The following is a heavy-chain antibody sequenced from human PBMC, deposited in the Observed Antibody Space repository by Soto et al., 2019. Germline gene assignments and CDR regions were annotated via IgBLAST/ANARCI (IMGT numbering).Heavy chain of an antibody. D-gene: IGHD6-13*01. CDR2: ISYDGSIT. CDR1: GFPFSSYA. J-gene: IGHJ4*02. Sequence: LRLSCEGSGFPFSSYAIHWVRQTPGKGLEWVAVISYDGSITYYSDSVKGRFTISRDTPTNTVYLQLNGLRGDDTAVYYCARVGVVTAAGTSDYWGQGTLVTVSS. CDR3: ARVGVVTAAGTSDY. V-gene: IGHV3-30-3*01.